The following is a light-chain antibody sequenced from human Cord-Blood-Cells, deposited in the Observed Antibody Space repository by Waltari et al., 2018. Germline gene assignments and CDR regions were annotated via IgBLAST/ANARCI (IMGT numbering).Light chain of an antibody. CDR3: TQATQFPVT. CDR2: KIS. CDR1: KSLVQSDGNTY. V-gene: IGKV2-24*01. J-gene: IGKJ2*01. Sequence: DVVMTQNPLSSPVTIGQQASTSCRSSKSLVQSDGNTYLVWRQKRPGQPPRLLIYKISNQFSGVPDRFSGSGSGTDFTLKISRVEAEDVGVYYCTQATQFPVTFGQGTKLEIK.